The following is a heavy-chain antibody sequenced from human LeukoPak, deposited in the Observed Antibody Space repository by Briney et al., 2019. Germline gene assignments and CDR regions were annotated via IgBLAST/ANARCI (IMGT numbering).Heavy chain of an antibody. CDR2: ISSSGSTI. CDR1: GFTFSSYE. D-gene: IGHD5-18*01. V-gene: IGHV3-48*03. J-gene: IGHJ6*03. CDR3: ARGDTNYYYYYMDV. Sequence: GGSLRLPCAASGFTFSSYEMNWVRQAPGKGLEWVSYISSSGSTIYYADSVKGRFTISRDNAKNSLYLQMNSLRAEDTAVYYCARGDTNYYYYYMDVWGKGTTVTISS.